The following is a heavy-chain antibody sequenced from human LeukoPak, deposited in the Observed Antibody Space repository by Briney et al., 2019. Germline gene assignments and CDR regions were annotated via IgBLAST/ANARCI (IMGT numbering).Heavy chain of an antibody. Sequence: GGSLRLSCAASGFTFDDYAMHWVRQAPGKGLEWVSGISWNSGSIGYADSVKGRFTISRDNAKNSLYLQMNSLRAEDTALYYRVVGAYDRFDYWGQGTLVTVSS. CDR3: VVGAYDRFDY. V-gene: IGHV3-9*01. CDR2: ISWNSGSI. D-gene: IGHD1-26*01. CDR1: GFTFDDYA. J-gene: IGHJ4*02.